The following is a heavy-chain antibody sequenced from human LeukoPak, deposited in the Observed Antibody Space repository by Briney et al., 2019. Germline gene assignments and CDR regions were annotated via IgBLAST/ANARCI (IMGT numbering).Heavy chain of an antibody. D-gene: IGHD5-18*01. V-gene: IGHV4-59*01. CDR2: IYYSGST. CDR1: GGSISSYY. CDR3: ARGGGGYSYGFSIYHAFDI. J-gene: IGHJ3*02. Sequence: SETLSLTCTVSGGSISSYYWSWIRQPPGKGLEWIGYIYYSGSTNYNPSLKSRVTISVDTSKNQFSLKLSSVTAADTAVYYCARGGGGYSYGFSIYHAFDIWGQGTMVTVSS.